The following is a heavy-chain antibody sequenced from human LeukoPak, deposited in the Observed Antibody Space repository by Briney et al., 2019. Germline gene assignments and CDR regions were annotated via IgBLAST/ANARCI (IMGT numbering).Heavy chain of an antibody. D-gene: IGHD6-25*01. Sequence: GGSLRLSCAASGFTFSRYAMLWVRQAPGKGLEWVAVISYDGSKKYYADSVKGRFTISRDNSKNTLYLQMNSLRAEDTAVYYCAKSGQRGYYFDYWGQGTLVTVSS. CDR3: AKSGQRGYYFDY. V-gene: IGHV3-30-3*02. J-gene: IGHJ4*02. CDR1: GFTFSRYA. CDR2: ISYDGSKK.